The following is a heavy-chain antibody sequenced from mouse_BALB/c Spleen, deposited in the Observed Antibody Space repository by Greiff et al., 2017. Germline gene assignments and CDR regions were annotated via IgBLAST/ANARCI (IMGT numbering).Heavy chain of an antibody. CDR2: INPGSGGT. J-gene: IGHJ2*01. CDR1: GYAFTNYL. CDR3: ARGNYDYEYFDY. Sequence: VQLQQSGAELVRPGTSVKVSCKASGYAFTNYLIEWVKQRPGQGLEWIGVINPGSGGTNYNEKFKGKATLTADKSSSTAYMQLSSLTSDDSAVYFCARGNYDYEYFDYWGQGTTLTVSS. D-gene: IGHD2-4*01. V-gene: IGHV1-54*01.